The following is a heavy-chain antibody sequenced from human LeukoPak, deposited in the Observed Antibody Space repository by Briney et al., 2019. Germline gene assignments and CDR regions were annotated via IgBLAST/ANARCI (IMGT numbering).Heavy chain of an antibody. CDR1: GYRFTSYW. CDR2: IYPGDSDT. J-gene: IGHJ5*02. D-gene: IGHD3-10*01. V-gene: IGHV5-51*01. Sequence: GESLKISCKGSGYRFTSYWIGWVRQMPGKGLEWMGIIYPGDSDTRYSPSFRGQVTISADKSISTAYLHWSSPKASDTAMYYCARLKGSGSYYKFDPWGQGTLVTVSS. CDR3: ARLKGSGSYYKFDP.